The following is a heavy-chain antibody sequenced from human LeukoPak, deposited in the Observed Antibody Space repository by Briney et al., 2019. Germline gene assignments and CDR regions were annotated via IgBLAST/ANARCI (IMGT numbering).Heavy chain of an antibody. V-gene: IGHV1-2*02. CDR1: GYSFVGCY. CDR3: ARERGAYRAEFDY. J-gene: IGHJ4*02. D-gene: IGHD4-11*01. CDR2: INPNSGGT. Sequence: ASVKVSCKASGYSFVGCYMHWVRQAPGQGLEWMGWINPNSGGTNYAQKFQGRVTMTRDTSISTAYMGLSGLTSDDTAVYYCARERGAYRAEFDYWGQGALVTVSS.